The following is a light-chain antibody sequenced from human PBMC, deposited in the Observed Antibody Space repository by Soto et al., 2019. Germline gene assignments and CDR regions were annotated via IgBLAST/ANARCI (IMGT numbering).Light chain of an antibody. CDR1: SSNIGSNT. CDR2: SNN. CDR3: AAWDDSLNGPVV. Sequence: QTVVTQPPSASGTPGQMVTISCSGSSSNIGSNTVNWYQQLPGTAPKLLIYSNNQRPSGVPDRFSGSKSGTSASLAISALQSEDEADYYCAAWDDSLNGPVVFGGGTKLTVL. V-gene: IGLV1-44*01. J-gene: IGLJ2*01.